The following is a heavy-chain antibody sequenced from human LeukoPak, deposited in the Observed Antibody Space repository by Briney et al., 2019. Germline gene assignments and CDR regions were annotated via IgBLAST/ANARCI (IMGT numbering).Heavy chain of an antibody. V-gene: IGHV3-21*01. CDR1: GFTFSSYS. CDR3: AMRQSLLH. Sequence: PGGSLRPSCAASGFTFSSYSMNWVRQAPGKGLEWVSSISSSSSYIYYADSVKGRFTISRDNAKNSLYLQMNNLRAEDTAVYYCAMRQSLLHWGQGTLVTVSS. D-gene: IGHD2-15*01. CDR2: ISSSSSYI. J-gene: IGHJ4*02.